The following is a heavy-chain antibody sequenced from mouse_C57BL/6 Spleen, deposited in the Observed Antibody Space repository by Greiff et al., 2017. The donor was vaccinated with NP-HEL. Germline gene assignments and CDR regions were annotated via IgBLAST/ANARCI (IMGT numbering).Heavy chain of an antibody. CDR1: GYAFTNYL. Sequence: QVQLQPSGAELVRPGTSVKVSCKASGYAFTNYLIEWVKQRPGQGLEWIGVINPGSGGTNYNEKFKGKATLTADKSSSTAYMQLSSLTSEDSAVYVWARDYYGSSYFYFDYWGQGTTLTVSS. CDR2: INPGSGGT. CDR3: ARDYYGSSYFYFDY. J-gene: IGHJ2*01. V-gene: IGHV1-54*01. D-gene: IGHD1-1*01.